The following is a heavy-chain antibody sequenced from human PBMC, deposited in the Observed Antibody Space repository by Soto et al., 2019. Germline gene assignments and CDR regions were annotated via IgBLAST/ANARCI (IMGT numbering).Heavy chain of an antibody. Sequence: QVQLVQSGAEVKKPGSSVKVSCSASGVTFSSYAFTWVRQAPGQGLAWMGNIIPVFRTSPYAQRFQGRLTISADESTNTVYMELRSLRSEDTAVYFCAKDGSWDGGGGESWGQGTLVIVSS. CDR2: IIPVFRTS. D-gene: IGHD3-16*01. CDR3: AKDGSWDGGGGES. CDR1: GVTFSSYA. J-gene: IGHJ4*02. V-gene: IGHV1-69*18.